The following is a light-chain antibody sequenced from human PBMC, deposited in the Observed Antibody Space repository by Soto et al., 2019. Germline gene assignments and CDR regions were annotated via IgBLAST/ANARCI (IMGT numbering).Light chain of an antibody. CDR2: AAS. CDR1: QGISNY. V-gene: IGKV1-27*01. Sequence: DIRMTRSPSSLSASVGDRVTITCRASQGISNYLAWYQQKPGKVPKLLIYAASTLQSGVPSRFSGSGSGTDFTLTISSLQPEDVATYYCQKYNSARCTFGQGTKVEIX. CDR3: QKYNSARCT. J-gene: IGKJ1*01.